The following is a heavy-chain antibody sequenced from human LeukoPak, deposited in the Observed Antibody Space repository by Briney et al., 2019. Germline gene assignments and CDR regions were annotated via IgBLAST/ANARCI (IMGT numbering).Heavy chain of an antibody. D-gene: IGHD5-24*01. CDR3: ARRSYNSPFRY. Sequence: SETLSLTCAVYGGSFSGYYWSWIRQPPGKGLEWIGEINHSGSTNYNPSLKSRVAISVDTSKNHFSLNLRSVTAADTAVYYCARRSYNSPFRYWGQGTPVTVSS. CDR2: INHSGST. V-gene: IGHV4-34*01. J-gene: IGHJ4*02. CDR1: GGSFSGYY.